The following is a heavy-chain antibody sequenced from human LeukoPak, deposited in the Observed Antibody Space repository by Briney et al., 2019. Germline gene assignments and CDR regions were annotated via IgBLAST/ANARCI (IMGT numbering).Heavy chain of an antibody. CDR3: ARDPKNYYDSSGTSYYYYGMDV. V-gene: IGHV1-46*01. D-gene: IGHD3-22*01. CDR1: GYTFTSYY. CDR2: INPSGGST. Sequence: ASVKVSCKASGYTFTSYYMHWVRQAPGQGLEWMGIINPSGGSTSYAQKFQGRVTMTRDTSTSTVYMELSSLRSEDTAVYYCARDPKNYYDSSGTSYYYYGMDVWGQGTTVTVSS. J-gene: IGHJ6*02.